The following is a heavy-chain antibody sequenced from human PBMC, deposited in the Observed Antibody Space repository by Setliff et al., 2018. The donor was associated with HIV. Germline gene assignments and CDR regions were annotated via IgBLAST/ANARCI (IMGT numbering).Heavy chain of an antibody. D-gene: IGHD3-3*01. V-gene: IGHV1-18*01. J-gene: IGHJ6*03. CDR3: ASDQGFWSGFTYNYYMDV. CDR1: GYNFTSNG. CDR2: ISAPKGNT. Sequence: ASVKVSCKAAGYNFTSNGISWVRQAPGQGLEWMGRISAPKGNTKYTQDSQGRVTMTTDTSTSRVYMELRSLRSDDTAVYYCASDQGFWSGFTYNYYMDVWGKGTTVTVSS.